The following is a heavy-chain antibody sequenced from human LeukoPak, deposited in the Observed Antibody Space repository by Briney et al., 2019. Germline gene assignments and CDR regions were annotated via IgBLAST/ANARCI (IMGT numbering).Heavy chain of an antibody. CDR3: ARSRLTMLRGDSDY. V-gene: IGHV1-2*02. D-gene: IGHD3-10*01. CDR1: GYTFTGYF. J-gene: IGHJ4*02. CDR2: INPNSGGT. Sequence: ASVKVSCKASGYTFTGYFIHWVRQAPGQGFEWMGWINPNSGGTNYAQEFQGRVTMTGDTSIATAYMELSSLRSDDTAVYYCARSRLTMLRGDSDYWGQGTLVTVSS.